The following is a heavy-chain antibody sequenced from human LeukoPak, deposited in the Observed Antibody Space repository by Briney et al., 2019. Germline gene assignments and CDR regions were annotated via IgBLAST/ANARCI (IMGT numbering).Heavy chain of an antibody. D-gene: IGHD7-27*01. CDR1: GFTFSSYA. V-gene: IGHV3-23*01. CDR3: AKTGQFDY. CDR2: ITGSGGNT. Sequence: SGGSLRLSCVASGFTFSSYAMSWVRQAPGKGLEWVSTITGSGGNTFYADPVKGRFAVSRDNSKNTPYLQMNSLRAEDTAVYYCAKTGQFDYWGQGTLVTVSS. J-gene: IGHJ4*02.